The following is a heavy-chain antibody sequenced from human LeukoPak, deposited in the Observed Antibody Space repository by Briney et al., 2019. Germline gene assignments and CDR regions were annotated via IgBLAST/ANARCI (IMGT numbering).Heavy chain of an antibody. Sequence: GGSLRLSCAASGFTFTIFGLNWVRQAPGKGSEWVSYIDARSGITYYADSVQGRFTISRDDAKESVFLQMNSLRADDTAVYYCARTYDFGRGPPGDAFDNWGPGTLVIVSS. J-gene: IGHJ3*02. V-gene: IGHV3-48*01. CDR2: IDARSGIT. D-gene: IGHD3-3*01. CDR3: ARTYDFGRGPPGDAFDN. CDR1: GFTFTIFG.